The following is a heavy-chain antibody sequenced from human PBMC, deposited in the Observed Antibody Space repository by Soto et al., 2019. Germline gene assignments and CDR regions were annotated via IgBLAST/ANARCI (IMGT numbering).Heavy chain of an antibody. Sequence: EVQLVESGGGLVKPGGSLRLSCAASGFTFSSYSMNWVRQAPGKGLEWVSSISSSSSYIYYADSVKGRFTISRDNAKNSLYLQMNSLRAEDTAVYYCARGLFGHCSGGSCNYPYWGQGTLVTVSS. J-gene: IGHJ4*02. V-gene: IGHV3-21*01. D-gene: IGHD2-15*01. CDR2: ISSSSSYI. CDR1: GFTFSSYS. CDR3: ARGLFGHCSGGSCNYPY.